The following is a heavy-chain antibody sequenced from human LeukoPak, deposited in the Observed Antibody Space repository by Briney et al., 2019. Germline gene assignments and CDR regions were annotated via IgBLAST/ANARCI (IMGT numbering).Heavy chain of an antibody. V-gene: IGHV3-21*01. CDR1: GFTFSSYS. J-gene: IGHJ4*02. CDR2: ISSSSSYI. CDR3: ARVLDTAMTGIDY. Sequence: GGSLRLSCAASGFTFSSYSMNWVRQAPGKGLEWVSSISSSSSYIYYADSVKGRFTISRDNAKNSLYLQMNSLRAEDTAVYYCARVLDTAMTGIDYWGQGTLVTVSS. D-gene: IGHD5-18*01.